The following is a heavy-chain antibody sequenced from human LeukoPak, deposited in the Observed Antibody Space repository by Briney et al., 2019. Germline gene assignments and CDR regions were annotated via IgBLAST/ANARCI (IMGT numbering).Heavy chain of an antibody. J-gene: IGHJ4*02. D-gene: IGHD2-2*01. CDR3: AKGGYCSSTSCPSDY. CDR1: GFTFSSYA. CDR2: ISGSGGST. Sequence: PGGSLRLSCAASGFTFSSYAMSWVRQAPGKGLEWVSAISGSGGSTYYADSVKGRFTISRDNSKNTLYLQMNSLRAEDTAVYYCAKGGYCSSTSCPSDYWGQGTLVTVSS. V-gene: IGHV3-23*01.